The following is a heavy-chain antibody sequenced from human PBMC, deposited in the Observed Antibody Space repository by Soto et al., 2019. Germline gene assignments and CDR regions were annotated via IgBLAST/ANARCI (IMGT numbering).Heavy chain of an antibody. CDR3: ARGSYYSGWV. V-gene: IGHV6-1*01. D-gene: IGHD6-19*01. CDR1: GDSVSSTSTA. CDR2: TYYRSKWYS. J-gene: IGHJ4*02. Sequence: QTVSLTCALSGDSVSSTSTAWSWIRQSPSRGLEWLGMTYYRSKWYSDYAVSVKSRITINPDTSKNQCSLQLNSVTPEDTAVYYCARGSYYSGWVWGQGTLVTVS.